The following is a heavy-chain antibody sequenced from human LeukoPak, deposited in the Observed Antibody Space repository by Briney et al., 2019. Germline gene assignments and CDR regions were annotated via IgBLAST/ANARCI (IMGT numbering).Heavy chain of an antibody. D-gene: IGHD5-24*01. J-gene: IGHJ4*02. Sequence: RGSLRLSCAASGFTVSSNYMSWVRQAPGKGLEWVSVIYSGGSTYYADSVKGRFTISRDNSKNTLYLQMNSLRAEDTAVYYCAGFSKRDGYNRNFDYWGQGTLVTVSS. CDR3: AGFSKRDGYNRNFDY. CDR1: GFTVSSNY. V-gene: IGHV3-66*02. CDR2: IYSGGST.